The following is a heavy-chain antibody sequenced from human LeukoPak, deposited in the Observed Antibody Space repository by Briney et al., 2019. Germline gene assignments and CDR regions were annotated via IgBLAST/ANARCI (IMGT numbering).Heavy chain of an antibody. D-gene: IGHD2-2*03. J-gene: IGHJ5*02. Sequence: PSETLSLTCTVSGGSISSSSYYWGWIRQPPGKGLEWIGSIYYSGSTYYNPSLKSRVTISVDTSKNQFSLKLSSVTAADTAVYYCARVLGIVVVPAAISTPGYPVDPWGQGTLVTVSS. CDR1: GGSISSSSYY. CDR2: IYYSGST. CDR3: ARVLGIVVVPAAISTPGYPVDP. V-gene: IGHV4-39*07.